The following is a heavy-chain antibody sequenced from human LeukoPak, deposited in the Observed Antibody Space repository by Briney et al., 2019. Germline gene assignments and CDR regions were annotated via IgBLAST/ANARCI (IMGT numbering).Heavy chain of an antibody. Sequence: PSETLSLTCTVSGGSISSSSYYWGWIRQPPGKGLEWIGSIYYSGSTYYNPSLKSRVTISVDTSKNQFSLKLSSVTAADTAVYYCARQITYYYYGMDVWGQGTTVTVSS. CDR2: IYYSGST. D-gene: IGHD3-16*01. V-gene: IGHV4-39*01. J-gene: IGHJ6*02. CDR1: GGSISSSSYY. CDR3: ARQITYYYYGMDV.